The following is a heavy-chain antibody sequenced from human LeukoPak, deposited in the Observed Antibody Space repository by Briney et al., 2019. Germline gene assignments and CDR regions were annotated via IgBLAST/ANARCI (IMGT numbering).Heavy chain of an antibody. CDR2: INHSGST. CDR1: GGSFSGYY. D-gene: IGHD6-19*01. V-gene: IGHV4-34*01. Sequence: PSETLSLTCAVYGGSFSGYYWSWIRQPPGKGLEWIGEINHSGSTNYNPSLKSRVTISVDTSKNQFSLKLSSVTAADTAVYYCAGTDSGGWSRGLSYWGQGTLVTVSS. CDR3: AGTDSGGWSRGLSY. J-gene: IGHJ4*02.